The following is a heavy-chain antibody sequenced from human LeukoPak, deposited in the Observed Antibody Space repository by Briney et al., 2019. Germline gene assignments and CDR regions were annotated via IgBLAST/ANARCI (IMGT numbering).Heavy chain of an antibody. CDR3: ARYGLGQDDY. CDR1: GFTFSSYS. V-gene: IGHV3-21*01. D-gene: IGHD3-10*01. Sequence: GGSLRLSCTASGFTFSSYSMNWVRQAPGKGLEWVSSISSSSSYIYYADSVKGRFTISRDNAKNSLYLQMNSLRAEDTAVYYCARYGLGQDDYWGQGTLVTVSS. J-gene: IGHJ4*02. CDR2: ISSSSSYI.